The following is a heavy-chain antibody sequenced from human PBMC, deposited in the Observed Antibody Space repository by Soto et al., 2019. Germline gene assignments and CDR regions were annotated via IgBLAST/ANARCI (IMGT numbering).Heavy chain of an antibody. CDR2: IYYSGST. D-gene: IGHD3-22*01. CDR3: ARESSYYDSSGYYYASWFDP. J-gene: IGHJ5*02. V-gene: IGHV4-30-4*01. CDR1: GGSISSGDYY. Sequence: SETLSLTCTVSGGSISSGDYYWSWIRQPPGKGLEWIGYIYYSGSTYYNPSLKSRVTISVDTSKNQFSLKLSSVTAADTAVYYCARESSYYDSSGYYYASWFDPWGQGTLVTVSS.